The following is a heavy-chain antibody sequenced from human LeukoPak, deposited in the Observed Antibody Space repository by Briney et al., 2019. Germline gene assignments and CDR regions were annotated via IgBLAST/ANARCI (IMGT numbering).Heavy chain of an antibody. Sequence: GASVKVSCKAPGYTFTGYYVHWVRQAPGQGLEWMGWINPNTGGTNYAQKFQGRVTMTKDTSTNAAYMELNKLTSDDTAVYYCGRGNKSFDPWGQGTLVTVSS. J-gene: IGHJ5*02. V-gene: IGHV1-2*02. CDR3: GRGNKSFDP. CDR1: GYTFTGYY. CDR2: INPNTGGT.